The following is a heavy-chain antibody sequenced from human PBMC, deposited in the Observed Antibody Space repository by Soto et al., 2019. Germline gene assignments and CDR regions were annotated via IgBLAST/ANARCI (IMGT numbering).Heavy chain of an antibody. CDR1: GGSFSGYY. D-gene: IGHD3-22*01. J-gene: IGHJ4*02. V-gene: IGHV4-34*01. Sequence: PSETLSLTXAVYGGSFSGYYWSWIRQPPGKGLEWIGEINHSGSTNYNPSLKSRVTISVDTSKNQFSLKLSSVTAADTAVYYCARGARISSRFTMIVVVITRGYFDYWGQGTLVTVSS. CDR3: ARGARISSRFTMIVVVITRGYFDY. CDR2: INHSGST.